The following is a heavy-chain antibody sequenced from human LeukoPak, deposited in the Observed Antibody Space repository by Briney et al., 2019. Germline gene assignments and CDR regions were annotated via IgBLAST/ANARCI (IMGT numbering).Heavy chain of an antibody. CDR2: ISSSSSYI. CDR1: GFTFSSYS. V-gene: IGHV3-21*01. CDR3: ARAFDDFWSGYLIDY. J-gene: IGHJ4*02. D-gene: IGHD3-3*01. Sequence: GGSLRLSFAASGFTFSSYSMNWVRQAPGKGLEWVSSISSSSSYIYYADSVKGRFTISRDNAKNSLYLQMNSLRAEDAAVYYCARAFDDFWSGYLIDYWGQGTLVTVSS.